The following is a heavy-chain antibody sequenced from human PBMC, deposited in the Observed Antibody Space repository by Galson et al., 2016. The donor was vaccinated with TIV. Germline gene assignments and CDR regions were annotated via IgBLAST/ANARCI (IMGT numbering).Heavy chain of an antibody. CDR1: GFTFGSYG. CDR3: ARARYSNGWFTDF. V-gene: IGHV3-33*01. Sequence: SLRLSCAESGFTFGSYGMHWVRQAPGKGLEWVAVKWFDGSDIYYADSVKGRFTISRDNSKNTLYLQMNSLRGEDTAVYYCARARYSNGWFTDFWGQGTLVTVSS. D-gene: IGHD6-19*01. CDR2: KWFDGSDI. J-gene: IGHJ4*02.